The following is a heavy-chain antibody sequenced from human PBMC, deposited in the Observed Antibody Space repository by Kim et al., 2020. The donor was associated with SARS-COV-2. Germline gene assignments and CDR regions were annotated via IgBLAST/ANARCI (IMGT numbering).Heavy chain of an antibody. CDR3: ARDRQWDNGAKDTSGYFMRVFAFDI. Sequence: GGSLRLSCAASGFTFSNYWMRWVRQAPGKGLEWVANIKQDGSEKYYVDSVKGRFTISRDNAKKSLYLQMNSLRAEDTAVYYCARDRQWDNGAKDTSGYFMRVFAFDIWGQGTMVTVSS. CDR1: GFTFSNYW. J-gene: IGHJ3*02. D-gene: IGHD3-22*01. V-gene: IGHV3-7*01. CDR2: IKQDGSEK.